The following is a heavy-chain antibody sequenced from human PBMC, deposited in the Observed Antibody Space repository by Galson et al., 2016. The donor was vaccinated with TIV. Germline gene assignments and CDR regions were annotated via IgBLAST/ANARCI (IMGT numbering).Heavy chain of an antibody. CDR1: GGSISSGNYY. CDR2: IYARGNT. CDR3: AREEGDYSNYAHY. J-gene: IGHJ4*02. V-gene: IGHV4-61*02. Sequence: LSLTCTVSGGSISSGNYYWSWIWQSAGKGLEWIGRIYARGNTDYNPSLRSRVTISADTSKNQFPLRLSSWTAIDTTVYYCAREEGDYSNYAHYWGQGTLVTVSS. D-gene: IGHD4-11*01.